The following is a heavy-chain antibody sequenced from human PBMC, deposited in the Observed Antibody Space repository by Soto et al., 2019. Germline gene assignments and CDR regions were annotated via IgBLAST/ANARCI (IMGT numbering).Heavy chain of an antibody. CDR3: ASAGIAAAGDFDY. CDR1: GGSISSYY. V-gene: IGHV4-59*08. J-gene: IGHJ4*02. Sequence: SETLSLTCTVSGGSISSYYWSWIRQPPGKGLEWIGYIYYSGSTNYNPSLKSRVTISVDTSKNQFSLKLSSVTAADTAVYYCASAGIAAAGDFDYWGQGTLVTVS. CDR2: IYYSGST. D-gene: IGHD6-13*01.